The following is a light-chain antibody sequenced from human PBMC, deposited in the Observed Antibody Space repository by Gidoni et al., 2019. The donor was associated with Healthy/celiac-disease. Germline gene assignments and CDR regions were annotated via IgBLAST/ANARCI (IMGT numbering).Light chain of an antibody. CDR2: DAS. Sequence: DIQMTQSPSYLSASVGDKVTITCRASQSISSYLNWYQQKPGRAPKLLIYDASSLQSGVPSSFSGSGSGTDFTLTISSLQPEDFATYYCQQSYSTPLTFGGWTKVEIK. CDR3: QQSYSTPLT. CDR1: QSISSY. J-gene: IGKJ4*01. V-gene: IGKV1-39*01.